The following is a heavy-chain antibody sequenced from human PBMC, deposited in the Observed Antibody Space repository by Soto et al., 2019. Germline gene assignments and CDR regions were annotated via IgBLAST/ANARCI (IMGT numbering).Heavy chain of an antibody. CDR1: VGSISSGDYY. Sequence: QVQLQESGPGLVKPSQTLSLTCTVSVGSISSGDYYWSWIRQPPGKGLEWIGYIYDSGSTYYNPSPTVRVTISVDTSKNQFSRKLSSVTAADTAVYYCARVGGFGATTIDYWGQGTLVTVSS. J-gene: IGHJ4*02. CDR3: ARVGGFGATTIDY. D-gene: IGHD3-10*01. CDR2: IYDSGST. V-gene: IGHV4-30-4*01.